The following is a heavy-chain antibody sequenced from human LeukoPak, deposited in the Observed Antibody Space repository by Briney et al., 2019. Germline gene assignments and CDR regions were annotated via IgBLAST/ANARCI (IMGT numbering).Heavy chain of an antibody. CDR3: ARAIRASRGAFDI. Sequence: SETLSLTCAVYGGSFSGYYWSWIRQPPGKGLEWIGEINHSGSTNYNPSLKSRVTISVDTSKNQFSLKLSSVTAADTAVYYCARAIRASRGAFDIWGQGTMVTVSS. V-gene: IGHV4-34*01. CDR1: GGSFSGYY. J-gene: IGHJ3*02. CDR2: INHSGST.